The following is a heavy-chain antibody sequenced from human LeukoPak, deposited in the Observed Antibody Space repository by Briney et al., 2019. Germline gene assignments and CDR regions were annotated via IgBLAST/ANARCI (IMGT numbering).Heavy chain of an antibody. CDR3: ARVWLSSGSYWYFDF. D-gene: IGHD3-22*01. J-gene: IGHJ2*01. V-gene: IGHV4-4*07. CDR1: GGSISSNY. CDR2: IYSSGNT. Sequence: SETLSLTCTVSGGSISSNYWSWIRQPARKGLEYIGRIYSSGNTTYNPSLKSRVTMSVDTSKNQFSLLLHSVTAADTAVYYCARVWLSSGSYWYFDFWGRGTLVIVSS.